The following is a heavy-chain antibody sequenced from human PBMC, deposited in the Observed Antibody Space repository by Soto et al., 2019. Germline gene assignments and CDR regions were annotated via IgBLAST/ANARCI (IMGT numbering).Heavy chain of an antibody. CDR1: GFTFSSYW. Sequence: EVQLVESGGGLVQPGGSLRLSCAASGFTFSSYWMSWVRQAPGKGLEWVAHTRQDGGQEYYVDSVKGRFTISRDNAKNSLYLQMNSLRVEDTAVYYCARYPNPTVACLPLDLWGQGTLVTVSS. CDR3: ARYPNPTVACLPLDL. V-gene: IGHV3-7*03. J-gene: IGHJ5*02. D-gene: IGHD6-19*01. CDR2: TRQDGGQE.